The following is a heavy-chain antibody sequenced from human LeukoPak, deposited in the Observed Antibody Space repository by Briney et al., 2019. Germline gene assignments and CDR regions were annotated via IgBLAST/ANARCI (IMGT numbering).Heavy chain of an antibody. J-gene: IGHJ4*02. CDR3: ARAYYYDSTGYFEDEY. CDR1: GGSLSGYN. V-gene: IGHV4-34*01. D-gene: IGHD3-22*01. CDR2: INHSGRT. Sequence: SETLSLTCAVYGGSLSGYNWFWIRQPPGKGLEWIGKINHSGRTNYNPSLKSRVTISIDKSENRFSVKLTSVTAADSAVYFCARAYYYDSTGYFEDEYWGQGTLVTVSS.